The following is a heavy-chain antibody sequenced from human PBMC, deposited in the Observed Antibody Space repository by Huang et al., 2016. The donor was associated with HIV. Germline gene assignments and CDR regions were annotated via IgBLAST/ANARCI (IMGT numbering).Heavy chain of an antibody. V-gene: IGHV4-39*01. J-gene: IGHJ4*02. CDR2: IYYSCKT. CDR1: GGSISSSSYY. Sequence: QLQLQESGPGLVKPSETLSLTCTVSGGSISSSSYYWGWIRRPPGKGLGWIGSIYYSCKTYYNPSRNGRATISVDTAKNQFSLRLSSVTAADTAVYYCARHDIDCSDGSCSGFDYWGQGSLVTVSS. D-gene: IGHD2-15*01. CDR3: ARHDIDCSDGSCSGFDY.